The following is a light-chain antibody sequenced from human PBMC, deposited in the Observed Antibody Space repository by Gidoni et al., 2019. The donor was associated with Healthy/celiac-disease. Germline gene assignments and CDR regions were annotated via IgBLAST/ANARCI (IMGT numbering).Light chain of an antibody. J-gene: IGKJ4*01. CDR1: QSVSSY. CDR3: QQRSNWPLLT. CDR2: DAS. Sequence: EIALTQSPATLSLSPGERAPLSCRASQSVSSYLAWYQQKPRQAPRLLIYDASNRATGIPARFSGSGSGTDFTLTISSLEPEDFTVYYCQQRSNWPLLTFGGGTRVEIK. V-gene: IGKV3-11*01.